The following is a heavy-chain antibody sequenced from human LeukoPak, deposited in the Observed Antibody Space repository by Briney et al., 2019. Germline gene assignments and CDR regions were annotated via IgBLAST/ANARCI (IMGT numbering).Heavy chain of an antibody. J-gene: IGHJ4*02. CDR2: IYPGDSDT. CDR1: GYTFTTYW. CDR3: ARRSSGWSLHFDY. V-gene: IGHV5-51*01. Sequence: GESLKISCKGSGYTFTTYWIGWVRQMPGKGLEWMGIIYPGDSDTRYSPSFQGQVTISADKSISTAYLQWSSLKASDTAMYYCARRSSGWSLHFDYWGQGTLVTVSS. D-gene: IGHD6-19*01.